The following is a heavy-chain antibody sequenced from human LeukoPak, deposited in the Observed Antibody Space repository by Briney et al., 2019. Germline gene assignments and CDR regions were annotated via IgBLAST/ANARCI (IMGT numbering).Heavy chain of an antibody. CDR3: ARHVGATRDLDP. D-gene: IGHD1-26*01. V-gene: IGHV1-2*02. Sequence: ASVKVSCRASGYPFSGYYIHWVRQAPGQGLEWMGWINPDSGVTDYSQQFQARVTMTRDTSINTAYMELSRLRFDDTALYYCARHVGATRDLDPWGQGTLVTASS. CDR2: INPDSGVT. J-gene: IGHJ5*02. CDR1: GYPFSGYY.